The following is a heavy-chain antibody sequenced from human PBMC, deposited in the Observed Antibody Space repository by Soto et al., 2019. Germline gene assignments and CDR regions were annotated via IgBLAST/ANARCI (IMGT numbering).Heavy chain of an antibody. Sequence: GGSLRLSCAASGFTFSSYAMHWVRQAPGKGLEWVAVISYDGSNKYYADSVKGRFTISRDNSKNTLYLQMNSLRAEDTAVYYCARFCGSSCNHIDYWGQGTLVTVSS. D-gene: IGHD2-15*01. V-gene: IGHV3-30-3*01. CDR3: ARFCGSSCNHIDY. J-gene: IGHJ4*02. CDR2: ISYDGSNK. CDR1: GFTFSSYA.